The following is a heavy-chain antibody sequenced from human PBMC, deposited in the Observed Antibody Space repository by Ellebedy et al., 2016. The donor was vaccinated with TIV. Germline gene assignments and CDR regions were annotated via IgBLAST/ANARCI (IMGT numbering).Heavy chain of an antibody. CDR3: ARSTGDY. D-gene: IGHD1-14*01. CDR2: TKKDGSEK. CDR1: GFTFSSYW. V-gene: IGHV3-7*03. Sequence: GESLKISCAASGFTFSSYWMSWVRQAPGKGLEWVANTKKDGSEKYYVDSVKGRFTISRDNAKNSLYLQMNSLRAEDTAVYYCARSTGDYWGQGTLVTVSS. J-gene: IGHJ4*02.